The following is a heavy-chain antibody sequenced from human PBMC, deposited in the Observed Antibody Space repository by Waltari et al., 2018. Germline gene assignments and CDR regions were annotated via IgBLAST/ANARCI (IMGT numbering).Heavy chain of an antibody. J-gene: IGHJ5*02. CDR3: SRESWGTGWS. CDR2: TQYRSKWYN. Sequence: QVQLQQSGPGLVKPSQTLSLTCDISGDSVSNRGAAWNWIRQSPSRGLEWLARTQYRSKWYNEYAVSVRGRITVSTDTSQNQFSLQLNSVTPDDTAVYYCSRESWGTGWSWGQGTLVTVSS. D-gene: IGHD6-19*01. V-gene: IGHV6-1*01. CDR1: GDSVSNRGAA.